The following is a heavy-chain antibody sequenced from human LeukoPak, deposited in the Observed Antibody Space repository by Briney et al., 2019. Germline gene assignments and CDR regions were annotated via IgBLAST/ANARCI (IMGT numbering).Heavy chain of an antibody. D-gene: IGHD6-19*01. CDR2: LREGGNAV. CDR3: AKGYGSGWYWYFDL. J-gene: IGHJ2*01. CDR1: GFTFRNYA. Sequence: GGSLRLSCAASGFTFRNYAMSWVRQAPGKGLEWVPGLREGGNAVYHADSVKGRFTISRDNSKNTLYLQMSSLRAEDTAIYYCAKGYGSGWYWYFDLWGRGTLVTVSS. V-gene: IGHV3-23*01.